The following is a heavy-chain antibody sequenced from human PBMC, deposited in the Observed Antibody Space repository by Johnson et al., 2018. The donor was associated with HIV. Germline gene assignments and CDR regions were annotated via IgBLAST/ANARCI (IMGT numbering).Heavy chain of an antibody. Sequence: VQLVESGGGLVQPGGSLRLSCAASGFTVRSTYMNWVRQAPGKGLVWVSVILSGGSTYYADSVKGRFTISRDNSKNTVYLQMNSLRAEDTAVYYCARVGQLARTHAFDIWGQGTMVTVSS. J-gene: IGHJ3*02. V-gene: IGHV3-66*02. CDR1: GFTVRSTY. CDR3: ARVGQLARTHAFDI. CDR2: ILSGGST. D-gene: IGHD6-13*01.